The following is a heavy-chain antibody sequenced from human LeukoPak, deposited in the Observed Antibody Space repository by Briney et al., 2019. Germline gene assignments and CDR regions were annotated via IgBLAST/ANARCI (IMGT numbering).Heavy chain of an antibody. Sequence: SETLSLTCTVSGGSISSSSYYWGWIRQPPGKGLEWIGSIYYSGSTYYNPSLKSRVTISVDTSKNQFSLKLSSVTAADTAVYYCARTADGYHPPYYFDYWGQGTLVTVSS. D-gene: IGHD5-24*01. J-gene: IGHJ4*02. CDR3: ARTADGYHPPYYFDY. CDR2: IYYSGST. CDR1: GGSISSSSYY. V-gene: IGHV4-39*01.